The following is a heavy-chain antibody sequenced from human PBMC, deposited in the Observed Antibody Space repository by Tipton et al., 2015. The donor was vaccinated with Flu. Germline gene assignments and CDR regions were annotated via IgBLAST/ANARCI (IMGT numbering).Heavy chain of an antibody. CDR1: GFTFSTYE. V-gene: IGHV3-48*03. CDR2: INGGGYVI. Sequence: SLRLSCEASGFTFSTYEMNWVRQAPGKGLEWIAYINGGGYVIYYTASVQGRFTISRDNAKNSLFLDMNNLGAEDTALYYCAGGSQLGRFFDYWGQGARVTVSS. CDR3: AGGSQLGRFFDY. J-gene: IGHJ4*02. D-gene: IGHD1-1*01.